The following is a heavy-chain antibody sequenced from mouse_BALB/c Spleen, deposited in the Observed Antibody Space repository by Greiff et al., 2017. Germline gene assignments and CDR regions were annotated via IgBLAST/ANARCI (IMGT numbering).Heavy chain of an antibody. V-gene: IGHV14-3*02. CDR2: IDPANGNT. J-gene: IGHJ2*01. CDR3: ARDYYGSSYFDY. D-gene: IGHD1-1*01. CDR1: GFNIKDTY. Sequence: VQLQQSGAELVKPGASVKLSCTASGFNIKDTYMHWVKQRPEQGLEWIGRIDPANGNTKYDPKFQGQATITADTSSNTAYLQLSSLTSEDTAVYYCARDYYGSSYFDYWGQGTTLTVSS.